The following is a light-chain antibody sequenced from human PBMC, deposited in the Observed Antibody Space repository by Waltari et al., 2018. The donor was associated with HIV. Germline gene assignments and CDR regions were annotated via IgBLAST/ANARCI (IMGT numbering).Light chain of an antibody. CDR3: SSYTSSSTKV. J-gene: IGLJ2*01. Sequence: QSALTQPASVSGSPGQSITISCTGTSSDIDGYNYVSWYQQHPGKAPKLMIYDVSNRPSGLSNRFSGSKSGNTASLTISGLQAEDEADYYCSSYTSSSTKVFGGGTKLTV. CDR1: SSDIDGYNY. CDR2: DVS. V-gene: IGLV2-14*03.